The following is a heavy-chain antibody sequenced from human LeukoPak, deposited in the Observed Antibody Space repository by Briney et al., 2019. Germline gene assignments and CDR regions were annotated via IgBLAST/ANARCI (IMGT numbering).Heavy chain of an antibody. V-gene: IGHV4-39*07. Sequence: SETLSLTCTVSGGSISSSSYYWGWIRQPPGKGLEWIGSIYYSGSTYYNPSLKSRVTISVDTSKNQFSLKLSSVTAADTAVYYCARVIRNGYYMDVWGKGTTVTVSS. CDR2: IYYSGST. J-gene: IGHJ6*03. CDR1: GGSISSSSYY. CDR3: ARVIRNGYYMDV. D-gene: IGHD1-1*01.